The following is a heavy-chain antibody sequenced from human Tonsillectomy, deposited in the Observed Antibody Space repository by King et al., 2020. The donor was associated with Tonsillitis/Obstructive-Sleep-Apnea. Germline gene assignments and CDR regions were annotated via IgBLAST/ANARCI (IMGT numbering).Heavy chain of an antibody. CDR1: GESFSGYY. Sequence: VQLQQWGAGLLKPSETLSLTCAVYGESFSGYYWTWIRQPPGKGLGWIGEVNHGGSTNYNPSLKSRVTISVDTSKNQFSLKLSSVTAADTAVYYCARGNIVVMVAATATLFDYWGQGTLVAVSS. CDR3: ARGNIVVMVAATATLFDY. CDR2: VNHGGST. V-gene: IGHV4-34*01. J-gene: IGHJ4*02. D-gene: IGHD2-15*01.